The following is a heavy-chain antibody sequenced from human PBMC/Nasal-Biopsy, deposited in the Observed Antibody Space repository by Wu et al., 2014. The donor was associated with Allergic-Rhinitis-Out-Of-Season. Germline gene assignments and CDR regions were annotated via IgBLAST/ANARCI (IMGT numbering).Heavy chain of an antibody. J-gene: IGHJ4*02. Sequence: LRLSCAGSGFSISGYWMHWVRQAPGKGLEWVANIKKDGSVKYYVDSVKGRFTISRDNAKNSLSLEMNSLRAEDTAMYYCVRDRGDLPPYFGDWGQGTLVTVSS. CDR3: VRDRGDLPPYFGD. D-gene: IGHD3-10*01. V-gene: IGHV3-7*03. CDR1: GFSISGYW. CDR2: IKKDGSVK.